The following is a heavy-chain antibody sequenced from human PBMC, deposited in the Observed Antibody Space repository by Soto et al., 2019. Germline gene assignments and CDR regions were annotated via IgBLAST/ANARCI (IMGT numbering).Heavy chain of an antibody. V-gene: IGHV3-30*18. J-gene: IGHJ4*02. CDR1: GFTFNNYG. CDR2: ISYDGSNK. CDR3: AKDIVRYSYGACDY. D-gene: IGHD5-18*01. Sequence: QVQLVESGGAVVQPGKSLRLSCAASGFTFNNYGMYWVRQAPGKGLEWVAVISYDGSNKYHADSVKGRFTISRDNSKNTLDLQMNSLKAEDTAVYYCAKDIVRYSYGACDYWGQGALVTVPS.